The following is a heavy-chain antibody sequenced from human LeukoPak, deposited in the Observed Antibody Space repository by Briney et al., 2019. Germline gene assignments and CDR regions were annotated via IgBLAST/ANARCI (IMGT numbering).Heavy chain of an antibody. CDR3: AKDPGTVAWVGMDV. Sequence: SVKVSCKASGGTFSSYAISWVRQAPGQGLEWMGGIIPIFGTANYAQKFQGRVTITADESTSTAYMELSSLRSEDTAVYYCAKDPGTVAWVGMDVWGKGTTVTVSS. CDR1: GGTFSSYA. J-gene: IGHJ6*04. D-gene: IGHD6-19*01. CDR2: IIPIFGTA. V-gene: IGHV1-69*13.